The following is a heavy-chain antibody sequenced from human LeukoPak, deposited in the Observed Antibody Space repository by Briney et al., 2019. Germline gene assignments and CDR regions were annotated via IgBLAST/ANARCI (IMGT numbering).Heavy chain of an antibody. J-gene: IGHJ3*02. CDR2: IYYSGST. D-gene: IGHD3-22*01. CDR1: GGSISSGGYY. V-gene: IGHV4-31*03. CDR3: VRNFDSYNAFDI. Sequence: SETLSLTCTVSGGSISSGGYYWSWIRQHPGKGLEWIGYIYYSGSTYYNPSLKSRLTISGDTSKNQFSLKLSSVTAADTAAYYCVRNFDSYNAFDIWGQGTMVTVSS.